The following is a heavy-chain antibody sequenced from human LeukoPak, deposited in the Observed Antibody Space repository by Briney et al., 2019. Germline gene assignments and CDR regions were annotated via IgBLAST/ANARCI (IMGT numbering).Heavy chain of an antibody. Sequence: PGGSLRLSCAASGFSVSSNHMSWVRQAPGKGLEWVSVIYSGGNTHYADSVKGRFTISRDNSKNTLYLQMNSLRAEDTAVYYCAKGRAGIDYWGQGTLVIVSS. CDR1: GFSVSSNH. V-gene: IGHV3-66*01. CDR3: AKGRAGIDY. CDR2: IYSGGNT. D-gene: IGHD6-19*01. J-gene: IGHJ4*02.